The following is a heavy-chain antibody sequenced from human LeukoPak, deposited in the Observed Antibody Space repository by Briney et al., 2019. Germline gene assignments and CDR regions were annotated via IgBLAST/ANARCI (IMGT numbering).Heavy chain of an antibody. J-gene: IGHJ3*02. Sequence: SETLSLTCAVYGGSFSGYYWSWIRQPPGKGLEWIGYIYYSGSTNYNPSLKSRVTISVDTSKNQFSLKLSSVTAADTAVYYCARYIPPYYYDSSGYYHAFDIWGQGTMVTVSS. CDR2: IYYSGST. D-gene: IGHD3-22*01. CDR3: ARYIPPYYYDSSGYYHAFDI. V-gene: IGHV4-59*01. CDR1: GGSFSGYY.